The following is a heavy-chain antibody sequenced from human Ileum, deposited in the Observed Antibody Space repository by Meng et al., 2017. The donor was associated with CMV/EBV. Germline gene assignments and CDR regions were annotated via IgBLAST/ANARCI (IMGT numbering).Heavy chain of an antibody. Sequence: GSLRLSCAVSGGSISSSNWWSWVRQPPGKGLEWIGEIYHSGNTNYNPSLKSRVTISVDKSKNQFSLKLSSVTAADTAVYYCASRGKVVTHFDYWGQGNPVNGAS. CDR1: GGSISSSNW. J-gene: IGHJ4*02. CDR2: IYHSGNT. CDR3: ASRGKVVTHFDY. D-gene: IGHD4-23*01. V-gene: IGHV4-4*02.